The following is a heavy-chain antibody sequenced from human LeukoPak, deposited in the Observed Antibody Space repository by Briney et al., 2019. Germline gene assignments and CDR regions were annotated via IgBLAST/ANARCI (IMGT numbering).Heavy chain of an antibody. V-gene: IGHV3-9*03. CDR3: AKGRGYSYGCLDY. D-gene: IGHD5-18*01. CDR2: ISWNSGSI. CDR1: GFTFDDYA. J-gene: IGHJ4*02. Sequence: GGSLRLSCAASGFTFDDYAMHWVRRAPGKGLEWVSGISWNSGSIGYADSVKGRFTISRDNAKNSLYLQMNSLRAEDMALYYCAKGRGYSYGCLDYWGQGTLVTVSS.